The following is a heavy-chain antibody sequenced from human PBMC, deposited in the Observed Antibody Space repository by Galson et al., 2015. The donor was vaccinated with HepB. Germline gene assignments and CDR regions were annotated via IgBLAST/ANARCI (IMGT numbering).Heavy chain of an antibody. D-gene: IGHD4-17*01. CDR3: ARAGYGDYERGGDYYYMDV. J-gene: IGHJ6*03. CDR1: GGTFSSYT. V-gene: IGHV1-69*10. Sequence: SVKVSCKASGGTFSSYTISWVRQAPGQGLEWMGGIIPILGIANYAQKFQGRVTITADKSTSTAYMELSSLRSEDTAVYYCARAGYGDYERGGDYYYMDVWGKGTTVTVSS. CDR2: IIPILGIA.